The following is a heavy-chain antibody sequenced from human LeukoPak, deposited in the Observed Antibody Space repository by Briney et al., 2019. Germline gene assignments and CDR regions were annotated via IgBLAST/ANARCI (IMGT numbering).Heavy chain of an antibody. J-gene: IGHJ4*02. Sequence: SETLSLTCSVSGGSISSSSYYWGWIRQPPGKGLEWIGSIYYGGSTYYNPSLKSRVTISVDTSKNQFSLKLSSVTAADTAVYYCARHWDYWGQGTLVTVSS. CDR3: ARHWDY. V-gene: IGHV4-39*01. CDR2: IYYGGST. CDR1: GGSISSSSYY.